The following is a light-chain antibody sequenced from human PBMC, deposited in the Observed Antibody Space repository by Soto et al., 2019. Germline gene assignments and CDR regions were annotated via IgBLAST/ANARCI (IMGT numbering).Light chain of an antibody. CDR3: GTWDNSLSGEVV. Sequence: QSVLTQPPSVSAAPGQKVTISCSGSSSNIESNYVSWYQQLPGTAPKLLIYDDNKRPSGIPDRFSASKSGTSASLGITGLQTGEEAHYYCGTWDNSLSGEVVFGGGTKVTVL. CDR2: DDN. J-gene: IGLJ2*01. V-gene: IGLV1-51*01. CDR1: SSNIESNY.